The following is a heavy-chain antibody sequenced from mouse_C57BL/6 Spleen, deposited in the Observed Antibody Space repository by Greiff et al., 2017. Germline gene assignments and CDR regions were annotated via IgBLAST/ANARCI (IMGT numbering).Heavy chain of an antibody. V-gene: IGHV5-17*01. D-gene: IGHD1-1*01. CDR1: GFTFSDYG. CDR3: AREITTVASYYYAMDY. Sequence: EVKLVESGGGLVKPGGSLKLSCAASGFTFSDYGMHWVRQAPEKGLEWVAYISSGSSTIYYADTVKGRFTISRDNAKNTLFLQMTSLRSEDTAMYYCAREITTVASYYYAMDYWGQGTSVTVSS. CDR2: ISSGSSTI. J-gene: IGHJ4*01.